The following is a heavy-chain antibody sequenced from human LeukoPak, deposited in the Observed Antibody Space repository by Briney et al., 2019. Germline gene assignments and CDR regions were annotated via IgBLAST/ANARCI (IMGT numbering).Heavy chain of an antibody. D-gene: IGHD3-22*01. Sequence: GESLKISCKGSGYSFTSYWIGWVRQMPGKGLEWMGIVYPGDSDTRYSPSFQGQVTISADKSISTAYLQWSSLKASDTAMYYRARQDPRGTYYYDSSGYTVFDPWGQGTLVTVSS. CDR1: GYSFTSYW. CDR3: ARQDPRGTYYYDSSGYTVFDP. CDR2: VYPGDSDT. J-gene: IGHJ5*02. V-gene: IGHV5-51*01.